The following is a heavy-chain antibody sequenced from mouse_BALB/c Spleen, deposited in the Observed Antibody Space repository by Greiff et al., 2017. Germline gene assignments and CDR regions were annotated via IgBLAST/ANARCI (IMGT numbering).Heavy chain of an antibody. V-gene: IGHV5-6-3*01. CDR2: INSNGGST. CDR3: AREGLCRGFAY. D-gene: IGHD1-1*02. Sequence: EVQRMESGGGLVQPGGSLKLSCAASGFTFSSYGMSWVRQTPDKRLELVATINSNGGSTYYPDSVKGRFTISRDNAKNTLYLQMSSLKSEDTAMYYCAREGLCRGFAYWGQGTLVTVSA. CDR1: GFTFSSYG. J-gene: IGHJ3*01.